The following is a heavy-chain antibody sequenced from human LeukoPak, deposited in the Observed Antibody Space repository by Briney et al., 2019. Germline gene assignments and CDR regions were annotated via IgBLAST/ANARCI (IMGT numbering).Heavy chain of an antibody. J-gene: IGHJ4*02. CDR3: AIYQLPNSPLDY. D-gene: IGHD2-2*01. V-gene: IGHV3-23*01. Sequence: GGSLRLSCAASGFTFSSYAMSWVRQALGKGLEWVSAISGSGGSTYYADSVKGRFTISRDNSKNTLYLQMNSLRAEDTAVYYCAIYQLPNSPLDYWGQGTLVTVSS. CDR1: GFTFSSYA. CDR2: ISGSGGST.